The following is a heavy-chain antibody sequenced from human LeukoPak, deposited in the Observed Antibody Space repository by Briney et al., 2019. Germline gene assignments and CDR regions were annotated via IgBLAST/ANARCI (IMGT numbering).Heavy chain of an antibody. D-gene: IGHD3-10*01. CDR1: GFTLSSYW. CDR2: IKEDGSEK. J-gene: IGHJ3*02. V-gene: IGHV3-7*01. Sequence: QPGGSLRLSWAASGFTLSSYWMSWVRQAPGKGLEWVANIKEDGSEKYYVDSVEGRFTISRDNAKNSLYLHMNSLTAEDTAMYYCARDWVAGVPFDAFDIWGQGTMVSVSS. CDR3: ARDWVAGVPFDAFDI.